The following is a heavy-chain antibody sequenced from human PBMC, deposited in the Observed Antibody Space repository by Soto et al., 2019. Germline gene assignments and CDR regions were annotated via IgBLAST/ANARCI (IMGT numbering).Heavy chain of an antibody. CDR1: GFTFSDYF. CDR2: ISSDGSVI. V-gene: IGHV3-11*01. J-gene: IGHJ6*02. Sequence: GGSLRLSCAAFGFTFSDYFMTWIRQAPGKGLEWVSYISSDGSVIYYTDSLEGRFTISRDNAKNSLYLQMNSLTAEDSAVYYCARSSATVNGWWGYGLDVWGQGTTVTVSS. CDR3: ARSSATVNGWWGYGLDV. D-gene: IGHD6-25*01.